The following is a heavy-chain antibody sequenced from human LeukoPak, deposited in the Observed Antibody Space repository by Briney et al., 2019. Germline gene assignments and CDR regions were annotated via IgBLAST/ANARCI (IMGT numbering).Heavy chain of an antibody. CDR3: ARGETKLDAFDI. V-gene: IGHV4-4*07. D-gene: IGHD5-24*01. CDR2: IYTSGNP. Sequence: SETLSLTCTVSGRSIRIYYWSWIRQPAGKGLEWLGRIYTSGNPNHHPSLKSRVPLSVDTSKNQFSLELHPVAAADPAGYYWARGETKLDAFDIWGQGTKVTDSS. CDR1: GRSIRIYY. J-gene: IGHJ3*02.